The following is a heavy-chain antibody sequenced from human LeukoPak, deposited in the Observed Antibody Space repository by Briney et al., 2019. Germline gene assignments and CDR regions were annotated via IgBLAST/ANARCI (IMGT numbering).Heavy chain of an antibody. Sequence: SETLSLTCTVSGGSISSYHWSWIRQPPGKRLQWIGFIYSSGSTNYNPSLKSRVTISLDTSKNQFSLRLSSVTAADTAVYYCARGYCSGGRCYHDFDYWGQGTLVTVSS. CDR3: ARGYCSGGRCYHDFDY. D-gene: IGHD2-15*01. V-gene: IGHV4-59*01. CDR1: GGSISSYH. J-gene: IGHJ4*02. CDR2: IYSSGST.